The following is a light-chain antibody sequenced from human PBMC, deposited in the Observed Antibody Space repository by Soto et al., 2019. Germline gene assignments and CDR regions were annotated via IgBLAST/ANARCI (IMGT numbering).Light chain of an antibody. V-gene: IGKV1-5*01. CDR2: GVS. CDR1: QSISRG. Sequence: GDRVTITCRASQSISRGLAWYQQKPGKAPKFLIDGVSSLKSGVPSRFSGSGSGTDFTLTISRLEPEDFAVYYCQQYGSSGTFGQGTKVDIK. J-gene: IGKJ1*01. CDR3: QQYGSSGT.